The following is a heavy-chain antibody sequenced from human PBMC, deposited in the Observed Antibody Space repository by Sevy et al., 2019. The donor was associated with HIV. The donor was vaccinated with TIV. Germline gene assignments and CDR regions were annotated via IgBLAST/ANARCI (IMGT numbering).Heavy chain of an antibody. CDR3: ASGNYYGSGGYFDY. D-gene: IGHD3-10*01. CDR2: INHSGST. J-gene: IGHJ4*02. CDR1: GGSFSGYY. V-gene: IGHV4-34*01. Sequence: SETLSLTCAVYGGSFSGYYWSWIRQPPGKGLEWIGEINHSGSTNYNPSLKSRVTISVDTSKNQFSLKLSSVTAADTAVYYCASGNYYGSGGYFDYWGQGTLVTVSS.